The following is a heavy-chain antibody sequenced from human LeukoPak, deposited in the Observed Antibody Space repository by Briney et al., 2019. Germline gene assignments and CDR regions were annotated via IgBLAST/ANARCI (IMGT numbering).Heavy chain of an antibody. Sequence: GGSLRLSCAASGFTFSSYAMHWVRQAPGKGLEWVAVISYDGSNKYYADSVKGRFTISRDNSKNTLYLQMNSLRAEDTAVYYCAKDRFITMVRGVPDYWGQGTLVTVSS. CDR2: ISYDGSNK. V-gene: IGHV3-30*04. CDR3: AKDRFITMVRGVPDY. CDR1: GFTFSSYA. D-gene: IGHD3-10*01. J-gene: IGHJ4*02.